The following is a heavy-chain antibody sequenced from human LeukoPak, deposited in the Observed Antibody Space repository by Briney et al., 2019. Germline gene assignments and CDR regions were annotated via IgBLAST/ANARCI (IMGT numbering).Heavy chain of an antibody. V-gene: IGHV3-21*01. Sequence: GGSLRLSCAASGFTFSSYSMNWVRQAPGKGLEWVSCISSRSNYIYNADSVKGRFTISRDNDKNSLYLQMNSLRAEDTAVYYCAREGGLGYMDVWGKGTTVTVSS. CDR1: GFTFSSYS. CDR2: ISSRSNYI. CDR3: AREGGLGYMDV. J-gene: IGHJ6*03. D-gene: IGHD6-6*01.